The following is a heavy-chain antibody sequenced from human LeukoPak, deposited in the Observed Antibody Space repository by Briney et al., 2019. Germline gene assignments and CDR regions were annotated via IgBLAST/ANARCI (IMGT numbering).Heavy chain of an antibody. CDR1: GYSISSGYY. Sequence: PSETLSLTCAVSGYSISSGYYWGWIRQPPGKGLEWIGSIYHSGSTYYNPSLKSRVTISVDTSKNQFSLKLSSVTAADTAVYYCARGDGSYSDWGQGTLVTVSS. V-gene: IGHV4-38-2*01. J-gene: IGHJ4*02. CDR2: IYHSGST. D-gene: IGHD2-15*01. CDR3: ARGDGSYSD.